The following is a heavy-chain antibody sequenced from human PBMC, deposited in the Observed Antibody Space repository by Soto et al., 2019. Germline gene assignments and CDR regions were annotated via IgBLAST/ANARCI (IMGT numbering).Heavy chain of an antibody. J-gene: IGHJ5*02. CDR2: IYYSGST. D-gene: IGHD6-19*01. CDR3: ARHIKGVAGPGAWFDP. CDR1: GGSISSSSYY. Sequence: SETLSLTCTVSGGSISSSSYYWGWIRQPPGKGLEWIGSIYYSGSTYYNPSLKSRVTISVDTSKNQFSLKLSSVTAADTAVYYCARHIKGVAGPGAWFDPWGQGTLVTVSS. V-gene: IGHV4-39*01.